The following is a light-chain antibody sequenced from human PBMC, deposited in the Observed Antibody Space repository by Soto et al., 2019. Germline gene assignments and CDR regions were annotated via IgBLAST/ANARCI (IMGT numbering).Light chain of an antibody. CDR1: QIFSSSY. CDR3: QQYDVSPPIT. J-gene: IGKJ5*01. V-gene: IGKV3-20*01. CDR2: GAS. Sequence: EIVSTQSPGTLSLSPGERATLSCRASQIFSSSYLAWYQQKPGQAPRLLIYGASNRATGIPDRFSGSGSGTDFTLTISRLEPEDYAVYYCQQYDVSPPITFGQGTRLEIK.